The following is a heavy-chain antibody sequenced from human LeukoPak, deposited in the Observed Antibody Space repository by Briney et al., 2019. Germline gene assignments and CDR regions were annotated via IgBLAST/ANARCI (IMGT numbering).Heavy chain of an antibody. D-gene: IGHD3-10*01. CDR1: GFTVSSNY. Sequence: GGSLRLSCAASGFTVSSNYMSWVRQAPGKGLEWVSVIYSGGSTYYADYVKGRFTISRDNSKNTLYLQMNSLRAEDTAVYYCARDQAHYYGSGSYKFYYYYGMDVWGQGTTVTVSS. V-gene: IGHV3-66*01. CDR2: IYSGGST. CDR3: ARDQAHYYGSGSYKFYYYYGMDV. J-gene: IGHJ6*02.